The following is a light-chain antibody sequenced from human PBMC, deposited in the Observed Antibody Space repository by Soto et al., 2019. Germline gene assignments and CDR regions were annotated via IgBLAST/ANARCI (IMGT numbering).Light chain of an antibody. Sequence: EIVLTQSPRTLSLSPGESATLSCTASQSVRSNSLAWYQQKPGQAPRLLMFGASGRATGTPPRFSGRGSGTDFTLPIRRLEPEDFAVYQCQQHGTSPLTIGGGTKVDI. CDR3: QQHGTSPLT. CDR2: GAS. CDR1: QSVRSNS. J-gene: IGKJ4*01. V-gene: IGKV3-20*01.